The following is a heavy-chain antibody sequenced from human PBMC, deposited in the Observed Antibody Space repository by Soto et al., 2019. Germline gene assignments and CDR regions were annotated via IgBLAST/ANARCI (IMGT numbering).Heavy chain of an antibody. CDR1: GFTSSSHS. D-gene: IGHD4-4*01. J-gene: IGHJ4*02. V-gene: IGHV3-15*01. Sequence: SGGSLRLSCAASGFTSSSHSMNWVRQAPGKGLEWVGRIKSKTDGGTTDYAAPVKGRFTISRDDSKNTLYLQMNSLKTEDTAVYYCTTDFESTLSDYWGQGTLVTVSS. CDR3: TTDFESTLSDY. CDR2: IKSKTDGGTT.